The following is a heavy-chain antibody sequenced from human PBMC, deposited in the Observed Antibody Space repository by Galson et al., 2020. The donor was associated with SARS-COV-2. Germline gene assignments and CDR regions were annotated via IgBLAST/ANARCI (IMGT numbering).Heavy chain of an antibody. V-gene: IGHV4-38-2*01. Sequence: ASETLSLTCSVSGYSISSGYYWGWIRQPPGKGLEWIGNIYHSGRTYYNPSLKSRVTISVDTSKNQFSLKVNSVTAADTAVYYCARIPLYFKFIVGVTPTRDFWGQGTLVTVSS. CDR2: IYHSGRT. J-gene: IGHJ4*02. CDR1: GYSISSGYY. CDR3: ARIPLYFKFIVGVTPTRDF. D-gene: IGHD1-26*01.